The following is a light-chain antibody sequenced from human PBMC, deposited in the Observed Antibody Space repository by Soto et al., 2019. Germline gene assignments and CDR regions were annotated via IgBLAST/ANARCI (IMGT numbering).Light chain of an antibody. CDR3: CSYTTSSTYV. CDR1: SSDVGGYKY. V-gene: IGLV2-14*03. CDR2: DVS. J-gene: IGLJ1*01. Sequence: QSALTQPASVSGSPGQSITISCTGTSSDVGGYKYVSWYQQHPGKAPKLVIYDVSNRPSGVSNRFSGSKSGNTASLTISGLQGEDEGDYYCCSYTTSSTYVCGTGTKLTVL.